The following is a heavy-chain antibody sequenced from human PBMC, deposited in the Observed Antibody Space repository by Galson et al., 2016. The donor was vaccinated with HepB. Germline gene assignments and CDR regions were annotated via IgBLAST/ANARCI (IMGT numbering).Heavy chain of an antibody. V-gene: IGHV3-30*18. CDR1: GFIFRGYG. CDR3: AKRHEYCPPVGCSVDY. D-gene: IGHD2/OR15-2a*01. CDR2: DSMDGRRK. Sequence: SLRLSCAGSGFIFRGYGMHWVRQAPGKGLEWVAADSMDGRRKFSADSGRGRFTISRDNSNNMLFLQMDSLRPDDTAVYYCAKRHEYCPPVGCSVDYWGQGTLVSVSS. J-gene: IGHJ4*02.